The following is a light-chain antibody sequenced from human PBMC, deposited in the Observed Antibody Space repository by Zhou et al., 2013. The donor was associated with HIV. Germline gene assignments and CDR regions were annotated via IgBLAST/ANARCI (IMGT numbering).Light chain of an antibody. CDR2: DAS. CDR3: QKYNMAPLT. J-gene: IGKJ4*01. Sequence: DIQMTQSPSSLSASVGDRVTITCQASQDISNFLNWYQQKPGKAPRLLIYDASSLETGVPSRFSGSGSGTRFTFTISSLQPEDVATYYCQKYNMAPLTFGGGTKVEIK. CDR1: QDISNF. V-gene: IGKV1-33*01.